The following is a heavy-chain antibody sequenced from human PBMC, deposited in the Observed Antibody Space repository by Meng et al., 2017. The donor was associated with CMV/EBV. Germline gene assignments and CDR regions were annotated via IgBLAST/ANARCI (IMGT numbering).Heavy chain of an antibody. CDR3: AGGYYGSGLDY. J-gene: IGHJ4*02. CDR2: IIPILGIA. CDR1: GGTFSSYA. V-gene: IGHV1-69*10. D-gene: IGHD3-10*01. Sequence: SVKVSCKASGGTFSSYAISWVRQAPGQGLEWMRGIIPILGIANYAQKFQGRVTITADKSTSTAYMELSSLRSEDTAVYYCAGGYYGSGLDYWGQGTLVTVSS.